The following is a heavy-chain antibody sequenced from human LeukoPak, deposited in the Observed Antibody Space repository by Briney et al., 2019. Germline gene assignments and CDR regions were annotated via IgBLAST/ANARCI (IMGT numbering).Heavy chain of an antibody. V-gene: IGHV3-48*01. D-gene: IGHD1-26*01. CDR1: GFTFSSYG. J-gene: IGHJ6*03. Sequence: RTGGSLRLPCAASGFTFSSYGRNWVRQAPGKGLDWVSYISSSSSTIYYADSVKGRFTISRDNAKNSLYLQMNSLRAEDTAVYYCARDPYSGSYGNYYYYFMDVWGKGTTVTISS. CDR3: ARDPYSGSYGNYYYYFMDV. CDR2: ISSSSSTI.